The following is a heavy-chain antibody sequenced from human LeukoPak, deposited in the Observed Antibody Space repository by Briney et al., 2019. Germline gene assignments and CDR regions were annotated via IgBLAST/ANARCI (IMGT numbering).Heavy chain of an antibody. D-gene: IGHD2-15*01. CDR3: ARHSKDIVVVVAALNWFDP. Sequence: SETLSLTCTVSGGSISSSSYYWGWIRQPPGTGLEWIGSIYYSGSTYYNPSLKSRVTISVDTSKNQFSLKLSSVTAADTAVYYCARHSKDIVVVVAALNWFDPWGQGTLVTVSS. J-gene: IGHJ5*02. CDR1: GGSISSSSYY. CDR2: IYYSGST. V-gene: IGHV4-39*01.